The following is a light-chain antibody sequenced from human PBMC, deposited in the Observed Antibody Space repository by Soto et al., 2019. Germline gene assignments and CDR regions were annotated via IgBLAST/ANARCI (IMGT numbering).Light chain of an antibody. CDR2: GAS. Sequence: VLTQSPGTLSLSPGERATLSCRASQSVSSAYLAWYQQKPGQAPRLLIYGASSRASGIPDKFSGSGSGTDFILTISRLEPEDFAVYYWQQYGTSPLTFGGGTKLEIK. J-gene: IGKJ4*01. CDR3: QQYGTSPLT. V-gene: IGKV3-20*01. CDR1: QSVSSAY.